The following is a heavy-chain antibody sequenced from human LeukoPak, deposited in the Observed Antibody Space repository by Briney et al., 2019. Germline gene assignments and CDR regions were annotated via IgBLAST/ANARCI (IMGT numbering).Heavy chain of an antibody. D-gene: IGHD3-10*01. CDR1: GGSTSSSNW. CDR2: INHSGST. J-gene: IGHJ6*03. CDR3: ARRVGRYFGERAYYYNYMDV. Sequence: SETLSLTCAVSGGSTSSSNWWIWLRQPPGKGLEWIGEINHSGSTKNNPSLKSRVTISVDTSKNQFSLKLSSVTAADTAVYYCARRVGRYFGERAYYYNYMDVWGKGTTVTISS. V-gene: IGHV4-4*02.